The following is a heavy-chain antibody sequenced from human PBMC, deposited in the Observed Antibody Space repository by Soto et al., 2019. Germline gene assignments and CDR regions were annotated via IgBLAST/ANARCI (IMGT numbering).Heavy chain of an antibody. Sequence: GSGPTLVNPAETLTLTCTVSGFSLSNIRLGVSWIRQPPGKALEWPAHIFANDETTYSTSLKTRLTISKDTSKSQVVLTMTNLDPEDTGTYYCARMRASGAYFDLFDYWGQGALVTVSS. CDR3: ARMRASGAYFDLFDY. V-gene: IGHV2-26*01. J-gene: IGHJ4*02. CDR1: GFSLSNIRLG. CDR2: IFANDET. D-gene: IGHD1-26*01.